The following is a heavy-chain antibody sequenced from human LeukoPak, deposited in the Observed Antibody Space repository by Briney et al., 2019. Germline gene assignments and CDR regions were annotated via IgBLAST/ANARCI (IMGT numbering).Heavy chain of an antibody. CDR1: GFTFSRYW. D-gene: IGHD2-8*01. CDR3: ARDTNHAFDI. J-gene: IGHJ3*02. V-gene: IGHV3-74*01. Sequence: SGRSLRLSCAASGFTFSRYWMHWVRQPPGKGLVWVSYINSEGSSTIYAASVKGRFTISRDNAKTTLYLQVNSLTAEDTAMYYCARDTNHAFDIWGQGTMVTVSS. CDR2: INSEGSST.